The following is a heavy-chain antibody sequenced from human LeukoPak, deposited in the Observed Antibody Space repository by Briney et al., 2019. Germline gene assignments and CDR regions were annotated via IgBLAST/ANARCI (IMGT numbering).Heavy chain of an antibody. V-gene: IGHV3-66*01. CDR2: IYSGGST. CDR1: GFTVSSNY. CDR3: ARVQGGGFRTADY. Sequence: GGSLRLSCAASGFTVSSNYMSWVRQAPGKGLEWVSAIYSGGSTYYADSVKGRFTISRDNSKNTLFLQMNSLRDEDTAIYYCARVQGGGFRTADYWGQGTLVAVSS. D-gene: IGHD1-14*01. J-gene: IGHJ4*02.